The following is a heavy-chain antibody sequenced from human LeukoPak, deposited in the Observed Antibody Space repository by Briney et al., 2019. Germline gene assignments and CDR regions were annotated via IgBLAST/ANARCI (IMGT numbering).Heavy chain of an antibody. D-gene: IGHD6-25*01. V-gene: IGHV3-9*01. CDR1: GFTFDDYA. CDR2: ISWNSGSI. J-gene: IGHJ6*02. CDR3: AKDGGAGDYYYGMDV. Sequence: QAGGSLRLSCAASGFTFDDYAMHWVRQAPGKGLEWVSGISWNSGSIGYADSVKGRFPISRDNAKNSLYLQMNSLRAEDTALYYCAKDGGAGDYYYGMDVWGQGTTVTVSS.